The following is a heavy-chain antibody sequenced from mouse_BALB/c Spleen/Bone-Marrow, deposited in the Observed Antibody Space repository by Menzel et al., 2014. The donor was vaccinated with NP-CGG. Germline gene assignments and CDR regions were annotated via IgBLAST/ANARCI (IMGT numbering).Heavy chain of an antibody. CDR2: ISDGGSYT. J-gene: IGHJ4*01. D-gene: IGHD2-1*01. Sequence: EVMLVESGGGLVKPGGSLKLSCAASGFTFSDYYMYWVRQTPEKRLEWVATISDGGSYTYYPDSVKGRFTISRDNAKNNLYLQMSSLKSEDTAMYYCAGGNYGNYGAMDYWGQGTSVTVSS. V-gene: IGHV5-4*02. CDR3: AGGNYGNYGAMDY. CDR1: GFTFSDYY.